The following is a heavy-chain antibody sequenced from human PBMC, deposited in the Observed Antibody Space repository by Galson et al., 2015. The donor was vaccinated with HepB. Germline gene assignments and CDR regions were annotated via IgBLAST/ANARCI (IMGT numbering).Heavy chain of an antibody. J-gene: IGHJ3*02. D-gene: IGHD3-22*01. CDR1: GGSISSGGYS. V-gene: IGHV4-30-2*01. CDR2: IYHSGST. CDR3: ARRAPPTRRNYYDSSGYYPGASDI. Sequence: TLSLTCAVSGGSISSGGYSWSWIRQPPGKGLEWIGYIYHSGSTYYNPSLKSRVTISVDRSKNQFSLKLSSVTAADTAVYYCARRAPPTRRNYYDSSGYYPGASDIWGQGTMVTVSS.